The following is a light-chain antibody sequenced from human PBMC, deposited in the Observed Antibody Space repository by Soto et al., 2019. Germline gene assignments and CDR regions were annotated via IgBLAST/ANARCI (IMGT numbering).Light chain of an antibody. CDR2: EVT. CDR3: SSYAGSNTHVV. J-gene: IGLJ2*01. V-gene: IGLV2-8*01. Sequence: QSVLTQPPSASGSPGQSVTISCTGTSSDVGGYNYVSWYQQHPGKAPKLMIYEVTERPSGVPDRFSGSKSGNTASLTVSGLQAKDEADYYCSSYAGSNTHVVFGGGTKLTVL. CDR1: SSDVGGYNY.